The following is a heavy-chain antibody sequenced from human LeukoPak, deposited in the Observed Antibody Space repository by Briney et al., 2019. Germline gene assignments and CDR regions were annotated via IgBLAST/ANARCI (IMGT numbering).Heavy chain of an antibody. CDR3: ARERLLAAAGNGGYYYYYGMDV. V-gene: IGHV3-7*01. J-gene: IGHJ6*02. D-gene: IGHD6-13*01. CDR2: IKQDGSEK. Sequence: GGSLRLSCAASGFTFSSYWMSWVRQAPGKGLEWVANIKQDGSEKYYVDSVKGRFTISRDNAKNSLYLQMNSLRAEDTAVYYCARERLLAAAGNGGYYYYYGMDVWGQGTTVTVSS. CDR1: GFTFSSYW.